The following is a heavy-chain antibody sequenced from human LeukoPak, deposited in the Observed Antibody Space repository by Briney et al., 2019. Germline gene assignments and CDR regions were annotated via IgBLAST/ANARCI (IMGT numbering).Heavy chain of an antibody. Sequence: GGSLRLSCAASGFTFTDAWMSWVRQAPGKGLEWVGRIKRKTDGGTSDYAAPVKGRFTISRDDSKNTLFLQTNSLKIDDTAVYHCTTNRPGGWFGELAVWGQGTTVTVSS. J-gene: IGHJ6*01. CDR3: TTNRPGGWFGELAV. CDR2: IKRKTDGGTS. CDR1: GFTFTDAW. V-gene: IGHV3-15*01. D-gene: IGHD3-10*01.